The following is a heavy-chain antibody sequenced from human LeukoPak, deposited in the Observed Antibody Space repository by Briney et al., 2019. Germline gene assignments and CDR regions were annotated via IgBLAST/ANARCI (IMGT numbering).Heavy chain of an antibody. D-gene: IGHD3-22*01. J-gene: IGHJ4*02. CDR1: GGTFSSYA. V-gene: IGHV1-69*05. Sequence: AASVKVSCKASGGTFSSYAISWVRQAPGQGLEWMGGIIPIFGTANYAQKFQGRVTMTRDTSISTAYMELSSLRSDDTAVYYCAMTYYYDSSGYSNWGQGTLVTVSS. CDR2: IIPIFGTA. CDR3: AMTYYYDSSGYSN.